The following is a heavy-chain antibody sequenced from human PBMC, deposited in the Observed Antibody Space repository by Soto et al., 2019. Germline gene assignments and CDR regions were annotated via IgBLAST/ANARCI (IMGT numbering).Heavy chain of an antibody. D-gene: IGHD2-21*01. Sequence: GGSLRLSCAASGFTFSRFAMSRVHHAPGKGLEWVSEITGRAGSRYYADSVKGPFTISRDNSRDTLYMQMNTLRAEATAVYYCAKDAYGGAFDIWGLGTMVTVSS. CDR1: GFTFSRFA. J-gene: IGHJ3*02. CDR3: AKDAYGGAFDI. CDR2: ITGRAGSR. V-gene: IGHV3-23*01.